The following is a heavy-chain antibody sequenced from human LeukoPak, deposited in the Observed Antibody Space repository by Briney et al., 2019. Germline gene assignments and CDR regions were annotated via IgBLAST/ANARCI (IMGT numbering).Heavy chain of an antibody. J-gene: IGHJ6*02. CDR2: ISSNGGST. CDR1: GFTFSSYA. V-gene: IGHV3-64*01. D-gene: IGHD2-21*01. CDR3: ARAYSDYYHYGMDV. Sequence: QPGGSLRLSCAASGFTFSSYAMHWVRQAPGKGLEYVSAISSNGGSTYYANSVKGRFTISRDNSKNTLYLQMGSLRAEDMAVYYCARAYSDYYHYGMDVWGQGTTVTVSS.